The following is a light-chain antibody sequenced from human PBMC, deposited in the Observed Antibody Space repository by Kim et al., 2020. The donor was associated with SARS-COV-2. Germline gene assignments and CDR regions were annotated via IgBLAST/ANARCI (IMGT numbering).Light chain of an antibody. V-gene: IGKV1-39*01. CDR3: QQTYSSPRT. CDR1: QSVSTS. CDR2: STS. Sequence: DIQMTQSPPSLSAAVGDRVTITCRASQSVSTSLHWYRHKPGHAPEVLIYSTSTLQNGVPSRFSGSRSGTVFNLTISSLQPEDFATYFCQQTYSSPRTVGQRTKVDSK. J-gene: IGKJ1*01.